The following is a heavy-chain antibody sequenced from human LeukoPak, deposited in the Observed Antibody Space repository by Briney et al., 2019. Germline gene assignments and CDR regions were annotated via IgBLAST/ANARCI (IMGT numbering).Heavy chain of an antibody. V-gene: IGHV4-59*12. D-gene: IGHD5-18*01. J-gene: IGHJ4*02. Sequence: PSETLSLTCTVSGASISNYYWSWIRQPPGKGLEWIGYIYYSGSTNYNPSLKSRVSMSVDTSTNQFSLKLTSVTAADTAVYYCARDRTGRNTAQDDYWGQGTLVTVSS. CDR1: GASISNYY. CDR3: ARDRTGRNTAQDDY. CDR2: IYYSGST.